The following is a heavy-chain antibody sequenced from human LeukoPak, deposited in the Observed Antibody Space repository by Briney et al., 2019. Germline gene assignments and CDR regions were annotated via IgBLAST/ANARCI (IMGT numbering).Heavy chain of an antibody. CDR1: GYTLTDYY. CDR2: INPNSGGT. D-gene: IGHD3-3*01. CDR3: ARGITIFGVIRPFYYYMDV. V-gene: IGHV1-2*02. Sequence: GASVRVSCKASGYTLTDYYIHWMRQAPGQGLEWMGWINPNSGGTNYARKFQGRVTMTRDTSVTTAYMELSRLRSDDTAVYYCARGITIFGVIRPFYYYMDVWGKGTTVTVSS. J-gene: IGHJ6*03.